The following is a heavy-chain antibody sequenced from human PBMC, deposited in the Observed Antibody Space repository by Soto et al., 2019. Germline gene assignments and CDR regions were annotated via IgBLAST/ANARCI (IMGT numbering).Heavy chain of an antibody. CDR1: GGSISSGDYY. Sequence: QVQLQESGPGLVKPSQTLSLTCTVSGGSISSGDYYWSWIRQPPGKGLEWIGYIYYSGSTYYNPSLKSRVTISVDTSKNQYSLKLSSVTAADTAVYYCASYSYYYDSSGYRPLDYWGQGTLVTVSS. D-gene: IGHD3-22*01. V-gene: IGHV4-30-4*01. CDR2: IYYSGST. J-gene: IGHJ4*02. CDR3: ASYSYYYDSSGYRPLDY.